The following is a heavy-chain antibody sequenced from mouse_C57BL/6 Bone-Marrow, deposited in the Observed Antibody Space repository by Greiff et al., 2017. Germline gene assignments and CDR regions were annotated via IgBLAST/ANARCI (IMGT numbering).Heavy chain of an antibody. J-gene: IGHJ3*01. CDR1: DSEVFPIAY. Sequence: VKLQESGSELRSPGSSVKLSRKDFDSEVFPIAYMSWVRQKPGHGFEWIGGILPSIGRTIYGEKFEDKATLDADTLSNTAYLELNSLTSEDSAIYYCARPYYYGSSWGFAYWGQGTLVTVSA. V-gene: IGHV15-2*01. CDR2: ILPSIGRT. CDR3: ARPYYYGSSWGFAY. D-gene: IGHD1-1*01.